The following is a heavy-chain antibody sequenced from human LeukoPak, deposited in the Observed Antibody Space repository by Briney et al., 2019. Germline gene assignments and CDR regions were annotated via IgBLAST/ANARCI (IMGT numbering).Heavy chain of an antibody. J-gene: IGHJ4*02. D-gene: IGHD7-27*01. Sequence: PGGSLRLSCAASGFTFRTYAMSWVRQAPGKGLEWVSAISGSGGNTYYADSVQGRFTISRDNSKNTPYLQMNSLSAEDSAMYYCAKDFISGDGKWEVDYWGQGTLVTVSS. CDR1: GFTFRTYA. CDR2: ISGSGGNT. CDR3: AKDFISGDGKWEVDY. V-gene: IGHV3-23*01.